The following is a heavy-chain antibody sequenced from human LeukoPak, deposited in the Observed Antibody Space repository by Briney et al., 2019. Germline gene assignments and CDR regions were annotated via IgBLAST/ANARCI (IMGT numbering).Heavy chain of an antibody. CDR1: GYTFTGYF. CDR2: INPNSGAT. D-gene: IGHD2-15*01. CDR3: ASLYRGAATKDVFDI. V-gene: IGHV1-2*02. J-gene: IGHJ3*02. Sequence: ASVKVSCKASGYTFTGYFMHWVRQAPGQGLEWMGWINPNSGATNYTQKFQGRVTMTRDTSISPAYMELRRLRSDDTAVYYCASLYRGAATKDVFDIWGQGTMVTVSS.